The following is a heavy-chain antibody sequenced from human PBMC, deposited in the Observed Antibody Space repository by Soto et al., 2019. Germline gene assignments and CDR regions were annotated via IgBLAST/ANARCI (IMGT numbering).Heavy chain of an antibody. CDR1: GYTFTSYG. D-gene: IGHD3-3*01. CDR2: ISVYNGNT. CDR3: ARVYDFWSGYQTPFDY. V-gene: IGHV1-18*01. Sequence: QVQLVQSGAEVKKPGASVKVSCKASGYTFTSYGISWVRQAPGQGLEWMGWISVYNGNTNYAQKVQGRVTMTTDTSASTAYMELRSLRADDTAVYYCARVYDFWSGYQTPFDYCGQGTLVTVSS. J-gene: IGHJ4*02.